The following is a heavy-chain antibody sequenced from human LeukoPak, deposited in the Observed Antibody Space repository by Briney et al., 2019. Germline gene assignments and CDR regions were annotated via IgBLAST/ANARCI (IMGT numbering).Heavy chain of an antibody. CDR2: ISYDGSNK. V-gene: IGHV3-30*04. D-gene: IGHD6-25*01. Sequence: GRSLRLSCAASGFTFSSYAMHWVRQAPGKGLEWVAVISYDGSNKYYADSVKGRFTISRDNSKNTLYLQMNSLRAEDTAIYYCAKDRRLASFDYGGQGTLVTVSS. CDR1: GFTFSSYA. CDR3: AKDRRLASFDY. J-gene: IGHJ4*02.